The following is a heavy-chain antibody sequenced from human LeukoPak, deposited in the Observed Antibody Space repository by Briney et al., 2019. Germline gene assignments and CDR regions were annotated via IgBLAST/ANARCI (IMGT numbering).Heavy chain of an antibody. Sequence: ASVKVSCKASGFPFTTYGINWVRRAPGQGLEWMGWINTYNGDTNYAQKFQGRVTMTTDTSTSTAYIELRSLTSDDTAAYYCAREWWGYDVLTGDNWFDPWGQGTPVTVSS. J-gene: IGHJ5*02. CDR3: AREWWGYDVLTGDNWFDP. CDR2: INTYNGDT. CDR1: GFPFTTYG. D-gene: IGHD3-9*01. V-gene: IGHV1-18*01.